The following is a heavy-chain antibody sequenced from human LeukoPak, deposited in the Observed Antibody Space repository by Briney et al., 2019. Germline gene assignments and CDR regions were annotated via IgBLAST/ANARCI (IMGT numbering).Heavy chain of an antibody. Sequence: GGPLRLSCAASGFTFSSYAMSWVRQAPGKGLEWVSAISGSGGSTYYADSVKGRFTISRDNSKNTLYLQMNSLRAEDTAVYYCAKDRGVVPAYFDYWGQGTLVTISS. J-gene: IGHJ4*02. CDR1: GFTFSSYA. CDR2: ISGSGGST. D-gene: IGHD2-2*01. V-gene: IGHV3-23*01. CDR3: AKDRGVVPAYFDY.